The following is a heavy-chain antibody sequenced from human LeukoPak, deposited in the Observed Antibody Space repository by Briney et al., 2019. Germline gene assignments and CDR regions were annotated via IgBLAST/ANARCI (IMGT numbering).Heavy chain of an antibody. Sequence: SETPSPTCTVSGGSFCTYYWGWIREPPREGLEWIGYIYYSGSTNYNPSLKSRVTISVDTSKNQFSLKLSSVTAADTAVYYCARDEGDGSYFDNWGQGTLVTVSS. J-gene: IGHJ4*02. D-gene: IGHD2-15*01. V-gene: IGHV4-59*01. CDR1: GGSFCTYY. CDR2: IYYSGST. CDR3: ARDEGDGSYFDN.